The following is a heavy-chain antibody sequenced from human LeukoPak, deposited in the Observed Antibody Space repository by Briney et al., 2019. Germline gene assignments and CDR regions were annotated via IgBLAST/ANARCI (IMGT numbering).Heavy chain of an antibody. CDR1: GGTFSSYA. V-gene: IGHV1-18*01. D-gene: IGHD3-10*01. CDR2: ISAYNGNT. J-gene: IGHJ4*02. Sequence: ASVKVSCKASGGTFSSYAISWVRQAPGQGLEWMGWISAYNGNTNYAQKLQGRVTMTTDTSTSTAYMELRSLRSDDTAVYYCARGDYYGSGSYYDYWGQGTLVTVSS. CDR3: ARGDYYGSGSYYDY.